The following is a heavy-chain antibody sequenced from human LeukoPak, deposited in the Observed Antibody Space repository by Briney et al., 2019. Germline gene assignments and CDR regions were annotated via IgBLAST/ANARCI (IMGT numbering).Heavy chain of an antibody. Sequence: GALRLSCAASGFTFSSYSMNWVRQAPGKGLEWVSYISSSSSTIYYADSVKGRFTISRDNAKNSLYLQMNSLRAEDTAVYYCASNRYYYDSSGYLLGAFDIWGQGTMVTVSS. CDR1: GFTFSSYS. CDR3: ASNRYYYDSSGYLLGAFDI. D-gene: IGHD3-22*01. J-gene: IGHJ3*02. V-gene: IGHV3-48*01. CDR2: ISSSSSTI.